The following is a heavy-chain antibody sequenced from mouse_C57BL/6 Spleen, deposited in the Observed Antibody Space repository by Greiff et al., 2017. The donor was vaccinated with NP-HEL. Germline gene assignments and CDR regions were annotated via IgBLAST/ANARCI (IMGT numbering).Heavy chain of an antibody. CDR2: IWRGGST. CDR3: ARNDYGSSYGFYY. J-gene: IGHJ2*01. Sequence: QVQLKESGPGLVQPSQSLSIPCTVSGFSLPSYGVHWVRPSPGKGLEWLGVIWRGGSTDYNAAFISRLSISKDNSKSQVFFKMNSLQADDTARYYCARNDYGSSYGFYYWGQGTTLTVSS. CDR1: GFSLPSYG. D-gene: IGHD1-1*01. V-gene: IGHV2-2*01.